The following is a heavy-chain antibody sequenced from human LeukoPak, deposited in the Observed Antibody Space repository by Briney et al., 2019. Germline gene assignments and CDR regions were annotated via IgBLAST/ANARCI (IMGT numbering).Heavy chain of an antibody. CDR2: IRYDGSNK. CDR3: AKDLGLDYGGDY. V-gene: IGHV3-30*02. D-gene: IGHD4-17*01. CDR1: GFTFSSYG. Sequence: PGGSLRLSCAASGFTFSSYGMHWVRQAPGKGLEWVAFIRYDGSNKYYADSVKGRFTISRDNSKNTLYLQMNSLRAEDTAVYYCAKDLGLDYGGDYWGQGTLVTVSS. J-gene: IGHJ4*02.